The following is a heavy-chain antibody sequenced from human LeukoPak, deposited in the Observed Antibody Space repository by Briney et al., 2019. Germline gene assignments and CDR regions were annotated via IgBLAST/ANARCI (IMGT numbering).Heavy chain of an antibody. D-gene: IGHD4-17*01. CDR2: MNPNSGNT. CDR3: ARGIGSTTVTTLEYYFVY. J-gene: IGHJ4*02. Sequence: ASVKVSCKASGYTFTSYDINWVRQATGQGLEWMGWMNPNSGNTGYAQKFQGRVTMTRNTSISTAYMELSSLRSEDTAVYYCARGIGSTTVTTLEYYFVYWGQGTLVTVFS. CDR1: GYTFTSYD. V-gene: IGHV1-8*01.